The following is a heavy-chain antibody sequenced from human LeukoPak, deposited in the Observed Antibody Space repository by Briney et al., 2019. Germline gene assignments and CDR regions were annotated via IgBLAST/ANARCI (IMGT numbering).Heavy chain of an antibody. CDR3: ARSIGYSYGGGDY. V-gene: IGHV4-34*01. J-gene: IGHJ4*02. CDR1: GEFFSGFY. D-gene: IGHD5-18*01. Sequence: SETLSLTCDVHGEFFSGFYWSWIRQSPGKGLEWIGDINHSGSTNYNPSLKSRVTISVDTSKNQFSLKLSSVTAADTAVYYCARSIGYSYGGGDYWGQGTLVNVSS. CDR2: INHSGST.